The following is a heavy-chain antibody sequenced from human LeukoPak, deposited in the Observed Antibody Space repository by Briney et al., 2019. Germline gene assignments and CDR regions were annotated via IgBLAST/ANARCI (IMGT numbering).Heavy chain of an antibody. CDR1: GFTFSSYA. D-gene: IGHD1-26*01. J-gene: IGHJ3*02. CDR2: ISGSGGST. V-gene: IGHV3-23*01. Sequence: GGSLRLSCAASGFTFSSYAMSWVRQAPGKGLEWASAISGSGGSTYYADSVKGRFTISRDNSKNTLYLQMNSLRAEDTAVYYCAKGGELHDAFDIWGQGTMVTVPS. CDR3: AKGGELHDAFDI.